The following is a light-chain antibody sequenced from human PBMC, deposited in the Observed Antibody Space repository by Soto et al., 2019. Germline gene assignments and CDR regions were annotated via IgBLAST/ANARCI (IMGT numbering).Light chain of an antibody. J-gene: IGKJ2*01. CDR1: QGVSTY. CDR3: HQRSNWPET. CDR2: DAY. V-gene: IGKV3-11*01. Sequence: ETVLTQSPATLSLSPGERATLSCRASQGVSTYLACYQQKPGQAPMLLIYDAYNRATGIPARFSGSGSGTDFTLTISSLEPEDFAVYYCHQRSNWPETFGQGTTLEI.